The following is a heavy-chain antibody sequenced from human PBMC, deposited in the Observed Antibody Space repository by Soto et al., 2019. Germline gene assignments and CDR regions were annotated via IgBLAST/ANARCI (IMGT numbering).Heavy chain of an antibody. D-gene: IGHD2-15*01. CDR3: ARELPPDL. V-gene: IGHV3-53*01. Sequence: GGSLRLSCAASGFTVSSKYMNWVRQAPGKGLEWVSIIWSAGLTYYADSVRGRFTISRDISKNILFLQMNNLRAEDLAIYYCARELPPDLWGQGTLVTV. CDR1: GFTVSSKY. J-gene: IGHJ5*02. CDR2: IWSAGLT.